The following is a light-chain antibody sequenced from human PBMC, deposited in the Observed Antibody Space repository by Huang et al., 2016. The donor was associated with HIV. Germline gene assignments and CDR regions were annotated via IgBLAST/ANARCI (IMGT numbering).Light chain of an antibody. CDR2: YSS. J-gene: IGKJ2*01. CDR1: QNIGNN. V-gene: IGKV6-21*02. Sequence: EIVLTQSPDFQSVTPKEKITITCRASQNIGNNLHWYQQKPDQSPQLLIKYSSQTISGVPSRFSGSGSGTDFTLTINTPEAEDAATYYCHQSSSLPYTFGQGTKLEIK. CDR3: HQSSSLPYT.